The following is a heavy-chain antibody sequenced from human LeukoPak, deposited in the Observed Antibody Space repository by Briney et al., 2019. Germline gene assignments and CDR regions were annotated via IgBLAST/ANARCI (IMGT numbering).Heavy chain of an antibody. CDR1: GFTFSSYG. V-gene: IGHV3-21*01. CDR2: ISSSSSYI. CDR3: ARDNFLAPPAYSYYYMDV. D-gene: IGHD2/OR15-2a*01. Sequence: GGSLRLSCAASGFTFSSYGMHWVRQAPGKGLEWVSSISSSSSYIYYADSVKGRFTISRDNAKNSLYLQMNSLRAEDTAVYYCARDNFLAPPAYSYYYMDVWGKGTTVTVSS. J-gene: IGHJ6*03.